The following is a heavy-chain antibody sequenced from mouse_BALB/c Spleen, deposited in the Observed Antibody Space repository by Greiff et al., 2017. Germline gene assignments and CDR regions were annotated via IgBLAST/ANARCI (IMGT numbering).Heavy chain of an antibody. V-gene: IGHV5-6*03. J-gene: IGHJ4*01. CDR1: GFTFSSYG. CDR3: ARQVYYYGSSGAMDY. D-gene: IGHD1-1*01. Sequence: EVMLVESGGGLVQPGGSRKLSCAASGFTFSSYGMSWVRQTPDKRLEWVATISSGGSYTYYPDSVKGRFTISRDNAKNTLYLQMSSLKSEDTAMYYCARQVYYYGSSGAMDYWGQGTSVTVSS. CDR2: ISSGGSYT.